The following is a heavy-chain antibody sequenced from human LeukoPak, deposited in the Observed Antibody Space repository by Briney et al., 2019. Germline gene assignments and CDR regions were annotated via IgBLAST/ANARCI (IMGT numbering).Heavy chain of an antibody. CDR3: ARLTVTTDLLDC. D-gene: IGHD4-17*01. CDR2: IYYSGST. V-gene: IGHV4-59*08. J-gene: IGHJ4*02. Sequence: PSETLSLTCTVSGGSISSYYWSWIRQPPGKGLEWIGYIYYSGSTNYNPSPKSRVTISVDTSKNQFSLKLSPVTAAGTGVYYCARLTVTTDLLDCWGRGTLVSVSS. CDR1: GGSISSYY.